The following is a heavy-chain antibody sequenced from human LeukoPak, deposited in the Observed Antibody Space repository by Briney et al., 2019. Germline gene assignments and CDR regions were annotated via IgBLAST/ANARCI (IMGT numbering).Heavy chain of an antibody. D-gene: IGHD4-17*01. J-gene: IGHJ4*02. V-gene: IGHV3-23*01. CDR1: GFTFDDYA. Sequence: GGSLRLSCAASGFTFDDYAMHWVRQAPGKGLEWVSAISGSGGSTYYADSVKGRFTISRDNSKNTLYLQMNSLRAEDTAVYYCAKTKMTTVTKGGFDYWGQGTLVTVSS. CDR2: ISGSGGST. CDR3: AKTKMTTVTKGGFDY.